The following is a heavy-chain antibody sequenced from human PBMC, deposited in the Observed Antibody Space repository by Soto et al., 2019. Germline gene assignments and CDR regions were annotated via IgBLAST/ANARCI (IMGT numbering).Heavy chain of an antibody. CDR3: AKDHDYDFWSSYSFDY. D-gene: IGHD3-3*01. CDR1: GFTFSSYA. CDR2: ISGSGGST. Sequence: PGGSLRLSCAASGFTFSSYAMSWVRQAPGKGLEWVSAISGSGGSTYYADSVKGRFTISRDNSKNTLYLKMNSLRAEDTDEYYYAKDHDYDFWSSYSFDYWGQGSLVTVSS. V-gene: IGHV3-23*01. J-gene: IGHJ4*02.